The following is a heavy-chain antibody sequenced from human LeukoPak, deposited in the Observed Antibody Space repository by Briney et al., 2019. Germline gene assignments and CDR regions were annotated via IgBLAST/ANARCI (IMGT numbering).Heavy chain of an antibody. Sequence: PSETLSLTCTVSGGSINSYYWSWIRQSPGKGLEWIGNIFYSGSTNYNPSLKSRVTISLDTSKDQFSLNLTSVTTADTAVYYCARGWGYCSGGSRYFTHFDYWGQGTLVTVSS. CDR3: ARGWGYCSGGSRYFTHFDY. CDR1: GGSINSYY. V-gene: IGHV4-59*01. J-gene: IGHJ4*02. D-gene: IGHD2-15*01. CDR2: IFYSGST.